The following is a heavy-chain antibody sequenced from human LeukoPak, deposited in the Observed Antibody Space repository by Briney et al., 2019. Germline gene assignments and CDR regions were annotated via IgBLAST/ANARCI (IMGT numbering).Heavy chain of an antibody. Sequence: PGRSLRLSCAGSGFTFSGYGMHWVRQAPGKGLEWAAGIAYDGSKKHYADSVKGRFTISRDNSRNTMDLQMNSLGGEDTAVYYCARDWAGSPPHFDYWGQGTLVTVSS. J-gene: IGHJ4*02. D-gene: IGHD3-10*01. V-gene: IGHV3-30*03. CDR2: IAYDGSKK. CDR3: ARDWAGSPPHFDY. CDR1: GFTFSGYG.